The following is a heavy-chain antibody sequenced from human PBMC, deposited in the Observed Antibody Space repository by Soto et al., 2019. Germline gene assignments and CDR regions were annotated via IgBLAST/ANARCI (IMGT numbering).Heavy chain of an antibody. CDR1: GFTFSIYW. V-gene: IGHV3-7*01. CDR2: IKQDGSEK. CDR3: ARNGRFLEWPDDY. D-gene: IGHD3-3*01. Sequence: GGSLRLSCAASGFTFSIYWMSWVRQAPGKGLEWVANIKQDGSEKYYVDSVKGRFTISRDNAKNSLYLQMNSLRAEDTAVYYSARNGRFLEWPDDYWGQGPLVTVSS. J-gene: IGHJ4*02.